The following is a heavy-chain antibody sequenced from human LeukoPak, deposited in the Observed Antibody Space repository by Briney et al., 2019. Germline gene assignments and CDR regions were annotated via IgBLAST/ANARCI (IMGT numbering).Heavy chain of an antibody. CDR1: GFTFSSYW. J-gene: IGHJ4*02. D-gene: IGHD3-3*01. V-gene: IGHV3-7*01. CDR3: ARDTVGLRFLEWFSRFDY. CDR2: IKQDGSEK. Sequence: GGSLRLSCAASGFTFSSYWMSWVRQAPGKGLEWVANIKQDGSEKYYVDSVKGRFTISRDNAKNSLYLQMNSLRAEDTAVYYCARDTVGLRFLEWFSRFDYWGQGTLVTVSS.